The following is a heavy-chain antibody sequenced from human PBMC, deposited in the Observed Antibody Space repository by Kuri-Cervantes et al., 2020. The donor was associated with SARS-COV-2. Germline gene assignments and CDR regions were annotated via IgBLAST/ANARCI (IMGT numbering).Heavy chain of an antibody. D-gene: IGHD2-15*01. Sequence: GESLKIPCAASGFTFSRYAIHWVRQAPGKGLEWVAVISYDGSNKYYADSVKGRFTISRDNAKNSLYLQMNSLRAEDTAVYYCAACQKAGYCSGGSCYSIYYYYMDVWGKGTTVTVSS. J-gene: IGHJ6*03. V-gene: IGHV3-30-3*02. CDR3: AACQKAGYCSGGSCYSIYYYYMDV. CDR2: ISYDGSNK. CDR1: GFTFSRYA.